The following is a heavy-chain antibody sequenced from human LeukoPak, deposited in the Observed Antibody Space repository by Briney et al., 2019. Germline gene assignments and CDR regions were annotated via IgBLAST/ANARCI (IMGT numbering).Heavy chain of an antibody. J-gene: IGHJ5*02. Sequence: GGALRLSCAASGFTFSNYALSWVRQAPGKGLEWVSVISGGGGSTYYADSVKGRFTISRDKSKNTLYLQMDSLRAEDTAVYYCAKVRDSATVTGRFDNWGQGTMVTVSS. CDR3: AKVRDSATVTGRFDN. D-gene: IGHD4-17*01. CDR2: ISGGGGST. CDR1: GFTFSNYA. V-gene: IGHV3-23*01.